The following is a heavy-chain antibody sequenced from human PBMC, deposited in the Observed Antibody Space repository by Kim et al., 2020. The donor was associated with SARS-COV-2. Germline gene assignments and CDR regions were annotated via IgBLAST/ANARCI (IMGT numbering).Heavy chain of an antibody. Sequence: GGSLRLSCAASGFTFDDYAMHWVRQAPGKGLEWVSGISWNSGSIGYADSVKGRFTISRDNAKNSLYLQMNSLRAEDTALYYCAKDMRYFDWGLGSDAFDIWGQGTMVTVSS. CDR1: GFTFDDYA. CDR3: AKDMRYFDWGLGSDAFDI. D-gene: IGHD3-9*01. V-gene: IGHV3-9*01. CDR2: ISWNSGSI. J-gene: IGHJ3*02.